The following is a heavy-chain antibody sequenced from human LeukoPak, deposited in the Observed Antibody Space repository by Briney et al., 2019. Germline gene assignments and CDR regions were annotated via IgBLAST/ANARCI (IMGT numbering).Heavy chain of an antibody. V-gene: IGHV3-30-3*01. Sequence: GGSLRLSCAASGFIFSSDAMHWVRQAPGKGLEWVAVISYDGSNKYYADSVKGRFTISRDNSKNTLYLQMNSLRAEDTAVYYCARMGPLAFDYWGQGTLVTVSS. CDR1: GFIFSSDA. J-gene: IGHJ4*02. CDR2: ISYDGSNK. D-gene: IGHD1-26*01. CDR3: ARMGPLAFDY.